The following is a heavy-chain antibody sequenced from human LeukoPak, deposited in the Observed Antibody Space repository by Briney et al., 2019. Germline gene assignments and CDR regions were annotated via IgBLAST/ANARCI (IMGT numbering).Heavy chain of an antibody. D-gene: IGHD6-6*01. V-gene: IGHV1-2*02. J-gene: IGHJ6*03. Sequence: ASVKVSCKASGYTFTSYYMNWVRQAPGQGLEWMGWINPNSGGTNCAQKFQGRVTMTRDTSISTAYMELSRLRSDATAVYYCASGPSIAARYYYMDVWGKGTTVTVSS. CDR3: ASGPSIAARYYYMDV. CDR2: INPNSGGT. CDR1: GYTFTSYY.